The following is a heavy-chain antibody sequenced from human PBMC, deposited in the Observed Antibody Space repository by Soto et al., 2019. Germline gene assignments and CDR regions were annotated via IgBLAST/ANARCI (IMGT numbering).Heavy chain of an antibody. Sequence: GGSLRLSCAASGFTFSNAWINWVRQAPGKGLEWVGRIKSKTDGSKKDYAAPVKGRFTISRDNSKNTLYLQMNSLKAEDTALYHCARADCTGAYCYSWPFNYGVDVWGQGATVTVSS. CDR2: IKSKTDGSKK. D-gene: IGHD2-15*01. J-gene: IGHJ6*02. V-gene: IGHV3-15*07. CDR3: ARADCTGAYCYSWPFNYGVDV. CDR1: GFTFSNAW.